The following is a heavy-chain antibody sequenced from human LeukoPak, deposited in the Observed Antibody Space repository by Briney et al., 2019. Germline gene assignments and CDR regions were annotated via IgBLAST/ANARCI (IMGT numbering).Heavy chain of an antibody. J-gene: IGHJ4*02. D-gene: IGHD5-18*01. Sequence: PGGSLRLSCAASGFTFSSYTLNWVRQAPGKGLEWVSSISSSSSYIYYADSVKGRFTISRDNAKNSLYLQMNSLRAEDTAVYYCARDSLGIQLCPDYWGQGTLVTVSS. CDR2: ISSSSSYI. V-gene: IGHV3-21*01. CDR3: ARDSLGIQLCPDY. CDR1: GFTFSSYT.